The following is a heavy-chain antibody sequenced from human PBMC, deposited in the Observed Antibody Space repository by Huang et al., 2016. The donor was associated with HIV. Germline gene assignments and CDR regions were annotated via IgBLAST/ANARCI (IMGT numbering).Heavy chain of an antibody. CDR1: GYTFTSYG. V-gene: IGHV1-18*01. CDR2: CSGHKGDT. D-gene: IGHD5-12*01. J-gene: IGHJ6*03. Sequence: QVHLVQSGAEVKKPGASVKVSCQASGYTFTSYGVTWVRQAPGQGLEWMGRCSGHKGDTNNAQKFQGRATMTTDTSTGTAYMELRSLRSDDAAVYYCARDGPSGFDRFDIVYYYYDLDVWGKGTTVTVSS. CDR3: ARDGPSGFDRFDIVYYYYDLDV.